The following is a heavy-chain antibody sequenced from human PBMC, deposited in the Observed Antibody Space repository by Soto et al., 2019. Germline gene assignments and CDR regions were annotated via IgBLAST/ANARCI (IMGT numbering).Heavy chain of an antibody. CDR1: GYTFSDYA. J-gene: IGHJ2*01. CDR2: ISASTRNT. V-gene: IGHV1-18*01. CDR3: VRCYCSVGSCYACWHFDL. Sequence: QVQLVQSGGEVKKPGASVKVSCQASGYTFSDYAISWVRQAPGQGLEWMGWISASTRNTDQAQNVQGRVIMTLDTSTNKAYMELRSLRSDDTAVYYCVRCYCSVGSCYACWHFDLWGRGTLVTVSS. D-gene: IGHD2-15*01.